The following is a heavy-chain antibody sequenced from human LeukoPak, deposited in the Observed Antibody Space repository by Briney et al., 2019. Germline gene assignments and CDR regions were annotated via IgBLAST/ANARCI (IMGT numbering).Heavy chain of an antibody. CDR2: IYPGDSDT. V-gene: IGHV5-51*01. D-gene: IGHD3-22*01. CDR1: GYNFINDW. J-gene: IGHJ3*02. Sequence: GESLKISCKGSGYNFINDWIGWVRQMPGKGLEWMGIIYPGDSDTRYSPSFQGQVTISADKSISTAYPQWSSLKASDTAMYYCARSSGYPTNDAFDIWGQGTMVTVSS. CDR3: ARSSGYPTNDAFDI.